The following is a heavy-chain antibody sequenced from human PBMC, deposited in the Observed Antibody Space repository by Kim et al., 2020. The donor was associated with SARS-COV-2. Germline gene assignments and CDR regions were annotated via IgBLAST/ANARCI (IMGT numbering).Heavy chain of an antibody. Sequence: QKFQGRVTITADESTGTAYMELSSLRSEDTAVYYCARDDSSGYYWYYFDYWGQGTLVTVSS. J-gene: IGHJ4*02. CDR3: ARDDSSGYYWYYFDY. D-gene: IGHD3-22*01. V-gene: IGHV1-69*01.